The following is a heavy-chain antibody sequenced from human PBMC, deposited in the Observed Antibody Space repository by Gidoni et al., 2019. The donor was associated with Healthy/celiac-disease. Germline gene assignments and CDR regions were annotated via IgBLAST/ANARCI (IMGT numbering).Heavy chain of an antibody. CDR1: GGTFSSYA. D-gene: IGHD6-19*01. Sequence: QVQLVQSGAEVKKPGSSVKVSCKASGGTFSSYALSWVRQAPGQGLGWMGGIIPIFGTANCAQKFQGRVTITADESTSTAYMELSSLRSEDTAVYYCARAGYGSGWPGGFTFFDYWGQGTLVTVSS. CDR3: ARAGYGSGWPGGFTFFDY. CDR2: IIPIFGTA. V-gene: IGHV1-69*01. J-gene: IGHJ4*02.